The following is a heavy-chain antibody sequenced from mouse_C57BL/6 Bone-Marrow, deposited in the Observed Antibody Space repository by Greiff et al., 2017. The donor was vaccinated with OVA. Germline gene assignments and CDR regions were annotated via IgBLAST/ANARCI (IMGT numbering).Heavy chain of an antibody. CDR1: GYTFTEYT. V-gene: IGHV1-62-2*01. J-gene: IGHJ3*01. CDR2: FYPGSGSI. D-gene: IGHD2-4*01. Sequence: VKLMESGAELVKPGASVKLSCKASGYTFTEYTIHWVKQRSGQGLEWIGWFYPGSGSIKYNEKFKDKATLTADKSSSTVYMELSRLTSEDSAVYFCARHEGGDYEGEAWFAYWGQGTLVTVSA. CDR3: ARHEGGDYEGEAWFAY.